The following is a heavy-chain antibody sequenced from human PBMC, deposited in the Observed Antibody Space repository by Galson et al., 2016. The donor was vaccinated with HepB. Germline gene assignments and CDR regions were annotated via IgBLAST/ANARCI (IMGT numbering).Heavy chain of an antibody. D-gene: IGHD3-16*01. CDR3: VSLPYYDLNGLPEIGYYNGMDV. J-gene: IGHJ6*02. V-gene: IGHV5-51*01. CDR2: IYPDDSET. CDR1: GFSFTLYW. Sequence: QSGAEVKKPGQSLKISCEAFGFSFTLYWIGWVRQTPGTGLEWMGIIYPDDSETKYSPSFQGQVIFSVAKSIRTAYLQLATLKASNTALYSWVSLPYYDLNGLPEIGYYNGMDVWGQGTTVTVSS.